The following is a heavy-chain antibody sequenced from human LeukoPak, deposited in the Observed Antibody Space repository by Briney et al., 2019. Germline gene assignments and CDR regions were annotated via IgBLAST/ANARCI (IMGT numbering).Heavy chain of an antibody. Sequence: GGSLRLSCEASGFTFRSYAMTWVRQAPGKGLEWVSTIDDSGGSTYHADSVKGRFTISRDNSRDALHLQMNSLRVEDTAVYYCAKDHAPTYCSSTSCRHYYYYGMDVWGQGTTVTVSS. V-gene: IGHV3-23*01. J-gene: IGHJ6*02. CDR2: IDDSGGST. CDR3: AKDHAPTYCSSTSCRHYYYYGMDV. CDR1: GFTFRSYA. D-gene: IGHD2-2*01.